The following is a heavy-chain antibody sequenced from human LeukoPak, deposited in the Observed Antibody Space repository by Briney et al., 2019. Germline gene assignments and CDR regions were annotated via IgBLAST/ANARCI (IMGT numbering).Heavy chain of an antibody. CDR1: AGSISSSSYY. V-gene: IGHV4-39*07. Sequence: SETLSLTCTVSAGSISSSSYYWGWIRQPPGKGLEWIGSIYYSGSTYYNPSLKSRVTISVDTSKNQFSLKLSSVTAADTAVYYCARETGTYYYDSSGYPDAFDIWGQGTMVTVSS. CDR3: ARETGTYYYDSSGYPDAFDI. J-gene: IGHJ3*02. D-gene: IGHD3-22*01. CDR2: IYYSGST.